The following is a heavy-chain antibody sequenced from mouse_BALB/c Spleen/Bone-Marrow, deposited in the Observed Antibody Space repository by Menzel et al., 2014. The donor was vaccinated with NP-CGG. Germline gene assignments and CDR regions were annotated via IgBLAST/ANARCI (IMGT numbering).Heavy chain of an antibody. CDR1: GYSITNGYG. Sequence: EVKLVESGPDLVKPSQSLSLTCTVTGYSITNGYGWHWIRQFPGNKLEWMGYIHYSGNTNYNPSLKSRVSTTRDTSKNQFFLQLNSVTTDDTATYYCVRETTVVADFDYWGQGTTLTVSS. V-gene: IGHV3-1*02. D-gene: IGHD1-1*01. J-gene: IGHJ2*01. CDR2: IHYSGNT. CDR3: VRETTVVADFDY.